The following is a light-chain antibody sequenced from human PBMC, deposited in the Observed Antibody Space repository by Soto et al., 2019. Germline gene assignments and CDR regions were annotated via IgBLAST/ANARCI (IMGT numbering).Light chain of an antibody. Sequence: QSALTQPPSVSGSPGQSVTISCSGTSSDVGGYSFVSWYQQHPGNTPKLIIYVVRNRPSGVPDRFSGSKSGNTASLTISGLQAEDEAHYYCCSYAGMYSVIFGGGTKLTVL. CDR3: CSYAGMYSVI. CDR2: VVR. CDR1: SSDVGGYSF. J-gene: IGLJ2*01. V-gene: IGLV2-11*01.